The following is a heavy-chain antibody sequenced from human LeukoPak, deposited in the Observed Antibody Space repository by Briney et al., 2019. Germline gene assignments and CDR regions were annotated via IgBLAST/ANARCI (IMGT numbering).Heavy chain of an antibody. J-gene: IGHJ4*02. CDR1: GYTFTGNH. CDR3: ARGGSTDSIHSSGGNCYFLDY. D-gene: IGHD2-21*02. CDR2: INPNSGGT. V-gene: IGHV1-2*02. Sequence: GASVKVSCKASGYTFTGNHMHWVRQAPGQGLEWMGWINPNSGGTNYAQKFQGRVIMTRDTSISTAYMELSRLGSDDTAVYYCARGGSTDSIHSSGGNCYFLDYWGQGTLVTVSS.